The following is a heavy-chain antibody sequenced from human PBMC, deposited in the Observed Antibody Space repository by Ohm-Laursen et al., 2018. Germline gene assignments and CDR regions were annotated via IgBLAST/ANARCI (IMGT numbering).Heavy chain of an antibody. J-gene: IGHJ6*02. CDR1: GFTFSSYS. CDR2: ISSSSSYI. CDR3: ARGGSYGSGVTKGVVYYYYGMDV. V-gene: IGHV3-21*01. Sequence: SLRLSCTASGFTFSSYSMNWVRQAPGKGLEWVSSISSSSSYIYYADSVKGRFTISRDNAKNSLYLQMNSLRAEDTAVYYCARGGSYGSGVTKGVVYYYYGMDVWGQGTTVTVSS. D-gene: IGHD3-16*02.